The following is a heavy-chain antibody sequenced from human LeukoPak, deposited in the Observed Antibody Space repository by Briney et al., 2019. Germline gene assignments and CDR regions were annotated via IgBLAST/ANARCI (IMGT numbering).Heavy chain of an antibody. CDR3: ARRGRITIFGVVIESDAFDI. J-gene: IGHJ3*02. CDR2: MSPNSGNT. V-gene: IGHV1-8*01. D-gene: IGHD3-3*01. CDR1: GYTFISYD. Sequence: ASVKVSCKASGYTFISYDINWVRQATGQGLEWMGWMSPNSGNTGYAQKFQGRVTMTRDTSKSTAYMELSSLRSEDTAVYYCARRGRITIFGVVIESDAFDIWGQGTMVTVSS.